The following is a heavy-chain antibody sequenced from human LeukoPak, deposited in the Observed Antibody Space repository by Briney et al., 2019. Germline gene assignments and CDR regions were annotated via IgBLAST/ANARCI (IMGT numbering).Heavy chain of an antibody. J-gene: IGHJ4*02. Sequence: GGSLRLSCAASGFTFSSYSMNWVCQAPGRGLEWVSSISSGSSYIYYADSVKGRFTISRDNAKNSLYLQMNSLRAEDTAVYYCARDWGYYDSSGYYYPYYFDYWGQGTLVTVSS. V-gene: IGHV3-21*01. CDR3: ARDWGYYDSSGYYYPYYFDY. CDR2: ISSGSSYI. D-gene: IGHD3-22*01. CDR1: GFTFSSYS.